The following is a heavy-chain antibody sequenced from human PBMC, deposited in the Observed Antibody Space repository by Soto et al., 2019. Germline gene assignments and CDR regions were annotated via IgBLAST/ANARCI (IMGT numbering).Heavy chain of an antibody. CDR2: IIPKLGSA. D-gene: IGHD5-12*01. CDR1: GGGNLRDYR. CDR3: ARGGDGYNVGAVY. J-gene: IGHJ4*01. V-gene: IGHV1-69*01. Sequence: QVQLVQSGAEVKEPGSSVKVSCKASGGGNLRDYRTTWVRRAPGQGLEWMGGIIPKLGSANYAQNFQGRVTVTADESTNTVYMELRSLRSDDTAVYYCARGGDGYNVGAVYWGHETPVTVSS.